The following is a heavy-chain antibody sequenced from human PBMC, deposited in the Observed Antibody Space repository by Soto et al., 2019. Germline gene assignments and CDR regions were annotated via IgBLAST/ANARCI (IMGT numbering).Heavy chain of an antibody. Sequence: SETLSLTCAVSGGSISSGGYSWSWIRQPPGKGLEWIGYIYHFGSTYYNPSLKSRVTISVDRSKNQFSLKLNSVTAADTAVYYCASRANYGDYIAYWGQGTLVTVSS. CDR2: IYHFGST. CDR3: ASRANYGDYIAY. CDR1: GGSISSGGYS. V-gene: IGHV4-30-2*01. D-gene: IGHD4-17*01. J-gene: IGHJ4*02.